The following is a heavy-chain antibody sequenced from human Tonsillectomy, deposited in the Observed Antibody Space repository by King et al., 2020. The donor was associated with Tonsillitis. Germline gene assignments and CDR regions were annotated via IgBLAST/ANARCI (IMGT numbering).Heavy chain of an antibody. J-gene: IGHJ3*02. D-gene: IGHD2-15*01. Sequence: VQLVESGGGLVQPGGSLRLSCAASGFAFNNYWMNWVRQAPGKGLEWVANLKKDESERYYVDSVKGRFTTSRDNAKNSLYLQMNSLRDDDTAIYYCARGIGATGISFDIWDQGTKVTVSS. CDR2: LKKDESER. CDR1: GFAFNNYW. V-gene: IGHV3-7*01. CDR3: ARGIGATGISFDI.